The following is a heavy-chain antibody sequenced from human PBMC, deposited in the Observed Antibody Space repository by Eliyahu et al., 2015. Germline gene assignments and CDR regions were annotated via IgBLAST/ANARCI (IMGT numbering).Heavy chain of an antibody. V-gene: IGHV3-64D*06. D-gene: IGHD4-23*01. Sequence: EVQLVESGGGLVQPGGSLRLSCSASGFTFSSYAMHWVRQAPGKGLEYVSAISSNGGSTYYADSVKGRFTLSRDNSKNTLYLQMSSLRAEDTAVYYCVKDSKTTVVRTYYYYGMDVWGQGTTVTVSS. CDR3: VKDSKTTVVRTYYYYGMDV. CDR1: GFTFSSYA. J-gene: IGHJ6*02. CDR2: ISSNGGST.